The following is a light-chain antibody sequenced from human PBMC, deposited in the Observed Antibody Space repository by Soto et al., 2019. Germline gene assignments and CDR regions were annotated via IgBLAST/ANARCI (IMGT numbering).Light chain of an antibody. V-gene: IGKV1-12*01. Sequence: DIQMTQSPSSVSASVGDRVTITCRASQDISSWLAWYQQKPGKAPKLLIYAASSLQSGVPPRFSGSGSGTDFTLTISSLQPEDFATYYCQQANSFPYTFGQGTKLDIK. J-gene: IGKJ2*01. CDR2: AAS. CDR3: QQANSFPYT. CDR1: QDISSW.